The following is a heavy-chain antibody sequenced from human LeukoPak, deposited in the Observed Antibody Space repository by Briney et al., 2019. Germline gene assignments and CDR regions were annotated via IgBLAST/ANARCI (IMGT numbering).Heavy chain of an antibody. CDR3: AGGSGYAFEY. CDR2: IYYSGST. V-gene: IGHV4-59*12. J-gene: IGHJ4*02. D-gene: IGHD5-12*01. Sequence: SETLSLTCTVSGGSISSYYWSWIRQPPGKGLEWIGYIYYSGSTNYNPSLKSRVTISVDTSKNQFSLKLSSVTAADTAVYYCAGGSGYAFEYWGQGTLVTVSS. CDR1: GGSISSYY.